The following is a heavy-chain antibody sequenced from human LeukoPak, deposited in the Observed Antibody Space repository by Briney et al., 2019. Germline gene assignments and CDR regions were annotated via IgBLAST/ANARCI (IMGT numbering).Heavy chain of an antibody. CDR2: INPSGGST. CDR3: ARVRGSTMVRDTNWFDP. J-gene: IGHJ5*02. D-gene: IGHD3-10*01. V-gene: IGHV1-46*01. Sequence: GASVKVSCKASGYTFTSYYMHWVRQAPGQGLEWMGIINPSGGSTSYAQKFQGRVTMTRDMSTSTVYMELSSLRSEDTAVYYCARVRGSTMVRDTNWFDPWGQGTLVTVSS. CDR1: GYTFTSYY.